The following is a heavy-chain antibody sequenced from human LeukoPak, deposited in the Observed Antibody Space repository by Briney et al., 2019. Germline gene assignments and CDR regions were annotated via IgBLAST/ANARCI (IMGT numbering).Heavy chain of an antibody. Sequence: SETLSLTCAVYGGSFSGYYWSWIRQPPGKGLEWIGYIYHSGSTYYNPSLKSRVTISVDRSKNQFSLKLSSVTAADTAVYYCARDGFSAGWGQGTLVTVSS. V-gene: IGHV4-34*01. CDR1: GGSFSGYY. D-gene: IGHD3-3*01. CDR2: IYHSGST. J-gene: IGHJ4*02. CDR3: ARDGFSAG.